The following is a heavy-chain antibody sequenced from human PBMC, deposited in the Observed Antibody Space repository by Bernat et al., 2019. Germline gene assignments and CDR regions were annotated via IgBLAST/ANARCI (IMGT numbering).Heavy chain of an antibody. J-gene: IGHJ4*02. D-gene: IGHD5-24*01. V-gene: IGHV4-39*01. CDR2: VYSSGST. CDR3: RGLQSSDY. CDR1: AGSISSHNYF. Sequence: QLQLQESGPGLVKPSETLSLTCTVSAGSISSHNYFWGWIREPPGKGLEWIGSVYSSGSTYYNPSLKGRVTISVDTSKNQFSLKLTSVTAADTAVYYCRGLQSSDYWGQGTLVTVSS.